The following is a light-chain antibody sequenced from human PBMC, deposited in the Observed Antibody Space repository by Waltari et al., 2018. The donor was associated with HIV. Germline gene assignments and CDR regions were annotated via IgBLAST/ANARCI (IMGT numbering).Light chain of an antibody. Sequence: DIQMTQSTSSLSASVGDRVTITCQASQDISNYLNWYQQKPGKAPKLLIYDASNLETGVPSRFSGSGSGTDFTFTISSLQPEDIATYYCQQYDNLPGFTFGPGTKVDIK. V-gene: IGKV1-33*01. CDR3: QQYDNLPGFT. J-gene: IGKJ3*01. CDR2: DAS. CDR1: QDISNY.